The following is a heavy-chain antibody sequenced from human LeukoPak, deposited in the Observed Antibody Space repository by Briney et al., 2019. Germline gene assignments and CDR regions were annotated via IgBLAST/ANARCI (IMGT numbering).Heavy chain of an antibody. J-gene: IGHJ4*02. Sequence: ASVKVSCKASGYTFTSYGISWVRQAPGQGLEWMGWINTNTGNPTYAQGFTGRFVFSLDTSVSTAYLQISSLKAEDTAVYYCARAARRDSSGYYYVGYWGQGTLVTVSS. D-gene: IGHD3-22*01. CDR2: INTNTGNP. V-gene: IGHV7-4-1*02. CDR1: GYTFTSYG. CDR3: ARAARRDSSGYYYVGY.